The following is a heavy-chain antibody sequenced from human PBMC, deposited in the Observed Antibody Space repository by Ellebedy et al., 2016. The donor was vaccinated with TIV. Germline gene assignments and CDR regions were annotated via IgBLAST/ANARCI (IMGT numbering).Heavy chain of an antibody. Sequence: AASVKVSCKASGYMFTSHYMHWVRQAPGQGLEWMGIITPTRGDTTYAQKFQGRVSMTRDTSTNTVYMYLSSLRSNDTAVYYCAIGRDSGSINFDSWGQGTLVTVSS. CDR3: AIGRDSGSINFDS. D-gene: IGHD1-26*01. CDR1: GYMFTSHY. J-gene: IGHJ4*02. V-gene: IGHV1-46*01. CDR2: ITPTRGDT.